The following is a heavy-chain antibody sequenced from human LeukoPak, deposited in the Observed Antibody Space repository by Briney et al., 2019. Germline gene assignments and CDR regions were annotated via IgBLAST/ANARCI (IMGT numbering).Heavy chain of an antibody. J-gene: IGHJ3*01. D-gene: IGHD3-22*01. CDR2: IYSGGSP. V-gene: IGHV3-23*03. CDR3: ARDGADNSGYYFGSL. Sequence: GGSLRLSCAASGFTFSSYAMSWVRQAPGKGLEWVSVIYSGGSPDYADSAKGRFTISTDNSKNILYLQMNSLRVEDTAVYYCARDGADNSGYYFGSLWGQGTVVTVSS. CDR1: GFTFSSYA.